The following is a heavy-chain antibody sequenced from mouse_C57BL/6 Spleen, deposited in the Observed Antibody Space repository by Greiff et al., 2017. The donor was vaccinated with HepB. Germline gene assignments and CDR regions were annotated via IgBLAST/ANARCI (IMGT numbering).Heavy chain of an antibody. V-gene: IGHV1-64*01. D-gene: IGHD1-1*01. CDR1: GYTFTSYW. CDR3: ARGDYYGYYAMDY. CDR2: IHPNSGST. Sequence: VQLQQSGAELVKPGASVKLSCKASGYTFTSYWMHWVKQRPGQGLEWIGMIHPNSGSTNYNEKFKSKATLTVDKSSSTAYMQLISLTSEDSAVYYCARGDYYGYYAMDYWGQGTSVTVSS. J-gene: IGHJ4*01.